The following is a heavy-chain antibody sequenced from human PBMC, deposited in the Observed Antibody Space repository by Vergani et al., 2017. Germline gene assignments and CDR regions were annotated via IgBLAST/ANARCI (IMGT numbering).Heavy chain of an antibody. CDR3: TTGRPFGVVMDFDY. J-gene: IGHJ4*02. D-gene: IGHD3-3*01. V-gene: IGHV1-69*04. CDR2: IIPILGIA. CDR1: GGTFSSYA. Sequence: QVQLVQSGAEVKKPGSSVKVSCKASGGTFSSYAISWVRQAPGQGLEWMGRIIPILGIANYAQKFQGRVTITADKSTSTAYMELCSLRSEDTAVYYCTTGRPFGVVMDFDYWGQGTLVTVSS.